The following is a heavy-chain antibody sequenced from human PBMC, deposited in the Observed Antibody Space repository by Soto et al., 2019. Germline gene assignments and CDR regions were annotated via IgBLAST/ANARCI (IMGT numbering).Heavy chain of an antibody. J-gene: IGHJ6*02. D-gene: IGHD2-8*01. CDR2: ISAYNGNT. V-gene: IGHV1-18*01. CDR3: ARAGGRDIVLMVYAVYYYSYGMDV. CDR1: GYTFTSYG. Sequence: QVQLVQSGAEVKKPGASVKVSCKASGYTFTSYGISWVRQAPGQGLEWMGWISAYNGNTNYAQKLQGRATMTTDTSTSTAYMELRSLRSDDTAVYYCARAGGRDIVLMVYAVYYYSYGMDVWGQGTTVTVSS.